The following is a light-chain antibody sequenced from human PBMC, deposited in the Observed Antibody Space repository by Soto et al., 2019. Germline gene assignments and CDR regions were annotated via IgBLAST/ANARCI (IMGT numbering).Light chain of an antibody. CDR1: QSLSSSY. Sequence: EIALTQSPGTLSLSPGERATLSCRASQSLSSSYLAWYQQKPGQAPRLLIYGASSRATGVPDRFSGSGSGTDFTLTISRLEPEDFAVYYCQQYNGYSTWTFGQGTKVDIK. CDR3: QQYNGYSTWT. V-gene: IGKV3-20*01. CDR2: GAS. J-gene: IGKJ1*01.